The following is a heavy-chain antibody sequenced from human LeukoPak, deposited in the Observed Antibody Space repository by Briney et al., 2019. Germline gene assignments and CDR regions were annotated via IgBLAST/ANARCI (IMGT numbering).Heavy chain of an antibody. CDR1: GDSVSNNSAA. CDR3: ARDLLGITGGYFDY. J-gene: IGHJ4*02. CDR2: TYYRSKWYN. V-gene: IGHV6-1*01. Sequence: SQTLSLTCAISGDSVSNNSAAWNWIRQSPSRGLEWLGRTYYRSKWYNDYAVSVKSRITINPDTSKNQFSLKLSSVTAADTAVYYCARDLLGITGGYFDYWGQGTLVTVSS. D-gene: IGHD7-27*01.